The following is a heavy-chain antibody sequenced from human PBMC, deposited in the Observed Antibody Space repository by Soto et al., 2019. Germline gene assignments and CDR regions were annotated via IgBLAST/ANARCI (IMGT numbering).Heavy chain of an antibody. CDR2: IYSGGST. V-gene: IGHV3-66*01. CDR3: AKIDVDYGDYVFDY. D-gene: IGHD4-17*01. CDR1: GFTVSSNY. J-gene: IGHJ4*02. Sequence: GGSLRLPCAASGFTVSSNYMSWVRQAPGKGLEWVSVIYSGGSTYYADSVKGRFTISRDNSKNTLYLQMNSLRAEDTAVYYCAKIDVDYGDYVFDYWDQGTLVTVSS.